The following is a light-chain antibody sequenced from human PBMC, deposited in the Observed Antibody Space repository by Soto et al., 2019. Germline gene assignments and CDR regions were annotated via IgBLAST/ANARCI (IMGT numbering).Light chain of an antibody. V-gene: IGKV4-1*01. CDR1: QSILYSPNNKNY. CDR3: LHYNDVPQN. Sequence: DIVMTQSPDSLAVSLGERATINCKSSQSILYSPNNKNYLAWYQQKPVQPPKLLIYWASTRESGVPDRFSGSGSGTDFTLTISSLQAEDVAVYDCLHYNDVPQNFGQETKVEPK. CDR2: WAS. J-gene: IGKJ1*01.